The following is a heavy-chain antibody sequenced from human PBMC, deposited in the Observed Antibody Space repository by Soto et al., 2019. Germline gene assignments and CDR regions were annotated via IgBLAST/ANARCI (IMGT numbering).Heavy chain of an antibody. CDR3: AKRGGYAISFYDS. D-gene: IGHD3-16*01. J-gene: IGHJ4*02. CDR2: LSGDGSRA. V-gene: IGHV3-23*01. CDR1: GFNFGGYA. Sequence: PGGSLRLSCAGTGFNFGGYAMSWVRQAPGKGLEWVSTLSGDGSRAYYADSVRGRFTVSRDNSKSTLYLRMNSLRADDTAIYYCAKRGGYAISFYDSWGQGTLVTVPQ.